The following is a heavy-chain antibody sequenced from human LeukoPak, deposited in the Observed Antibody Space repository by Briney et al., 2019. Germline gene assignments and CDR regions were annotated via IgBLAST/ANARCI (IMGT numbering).Heavy chain of an antibody. J-gene: IGHJ4*02. CDR2: IYYSGST. V-gene: IGHV4-30-4*08. Sequence: SGTLSLTCTVSGGSISSGDYYWSWIRQPPGKGLEWIGYIYYSGSTYYNPSLRSRVTISVDTSKNQFSLKLSSVTAADTAVYYCARAFEYSSSFDYWGQGTLVTVSS. CDR1: GGSISSGDYY. CDR3: ARAFEYSSSFDY. D-gene: IGHD6-6*01.